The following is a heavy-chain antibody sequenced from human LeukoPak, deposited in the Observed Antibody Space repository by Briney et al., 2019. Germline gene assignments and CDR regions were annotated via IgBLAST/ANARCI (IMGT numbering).Heavy chain of an antibody. V-gene: IGHV3-20*01. CDR2: INWNGGSR. CDR3: ARDRCSSTSCYNTPNWFDP. J-gene: IGHJ5*02. Sequence: GGSLRLSCAASGFKFDDYGMSWVRHVPGKGLEWVSGINWNGGSRGYADSVKGRFTISRDNAKNSVYLQMNSLRSEDTAFYHCARDRCSSTSCYNTPNWFDPWGQGTLVTVSS. CDR1: GFKFDDYG. D-gene: IGHD2-2*02.